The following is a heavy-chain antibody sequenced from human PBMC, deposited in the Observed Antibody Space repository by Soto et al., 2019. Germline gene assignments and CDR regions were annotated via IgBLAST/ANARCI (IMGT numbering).Heavy chain of an antibody. J-gene: IGHJ4*02. Sequence: QVQLQESGPGLVKPSETLSLTCAVSGDSISSYYCMWIRQPPGKGLESIGYLYYGRSANYNPSLTTRVTLSVDTSTNQCSLTLSSMTAADTAVYYCALRSMAVVPQYWGQGTLVTVSS. CDR3: ALRSMAVVPQY. CDR2: LYYGRSA. D-gene: IGHD3-22*01. CDR1: GDSISSYY. V-gene: IGHV4-59*01.